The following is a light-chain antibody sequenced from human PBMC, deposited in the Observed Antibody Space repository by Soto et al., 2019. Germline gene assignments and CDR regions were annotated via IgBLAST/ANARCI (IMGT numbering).Light chain of an antibody. CDR2: DVT. Sequence: QSALTQPASVSGSPGQSITISCTGTSSDVGGYNFVSWYQHHPGKAPKLIIYDVTNRPSGVSNRFSGSKSGDTASLTISGLQAEAAADYYCSSFTSTSTLIFGGGTKLTVL. J-gene: IGLJ2*01. CDR3: SSFTSTSTLI. CDR1: SSDVGGYNF. V-gene: IGLV2-14*03.